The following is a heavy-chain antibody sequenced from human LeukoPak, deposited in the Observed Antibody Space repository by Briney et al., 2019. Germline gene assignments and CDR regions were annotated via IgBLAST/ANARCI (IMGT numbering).Heavy chain of an antibody. V-gene: IGHV4-61*02. Sequence: SETLFLTCTVSGGSISSGRYYWRWIRQPAGKGLEWIGRIYTSGTTNYNSSLRSRVTISLDTSKNQFSLRLRSVTAADTAVYYCARAPAPHISGSDYHFDYWGQGTLVTVSS. D-gene: IGHD6-19*01. CDR2: IYTSGTT. J-gene: IGHJ4*02. CDR1: GGSISSGRYY. CDR3: ARAPAPHISGSDYHFDY.